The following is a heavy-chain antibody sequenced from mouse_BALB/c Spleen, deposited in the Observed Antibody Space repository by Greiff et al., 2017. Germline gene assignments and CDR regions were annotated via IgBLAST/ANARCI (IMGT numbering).Heavy chain of an antibody. Sequence: EVKLMESGGGLVQPGGSRKLSCAASGFTFSSFGMHWVRQAPEKGLEWVAYISSGSSTIYYADTVKGRFTISRDNPKNTLFLQMTSLRSEDTAMYYCARSRAYYYGSSSLDYWGQGTTLTVSS. J-gene: IGHJ2*01. CDR3: ARSRAYYYGSSSLDY. V-gene: IGHV5-17*02. CDR1: GFTFSSFG. D-gene: IGHD1-1*01. CDR2: ISSGSSTI.